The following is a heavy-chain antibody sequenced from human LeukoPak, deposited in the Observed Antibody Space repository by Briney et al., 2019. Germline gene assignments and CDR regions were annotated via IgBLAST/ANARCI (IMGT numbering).Heavy chain of an antibody. V-gene: IGHV1-69*05. D-gene: IGHD2-15*01. J-gene: IGHJ4*02. Sequence: VASVKVSCKAFGGSFSSEAISWVRQAPGQGLEWMGGIIPIFGTANYAQKFQGRVTITTDESTSTAYMEVSSLRSEDTAVYYCGRMAGDCGGGSCYSIDYWGQGTLVTVSS. CDR3: GRMAGDCGGGSCYSIDY. CDR2: IIPIFGTA. CDR1: GGSFSSEA.